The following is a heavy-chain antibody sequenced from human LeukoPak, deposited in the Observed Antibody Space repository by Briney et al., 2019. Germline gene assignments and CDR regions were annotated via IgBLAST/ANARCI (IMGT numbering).Heavy chain of an antibody. CDR3: ARAPNSGSHSFYFDY. V-gene: IGHV4-34*01. Sequence: SETLSLTCAVYGGSFSGYYWSWIRPPRGKGLEGIGEINHSGSTNYNPSLKSRVTISVDTSKNQFSLKLSSVTAADTAVYSCARAPNSGSHSFYFDYWGQGTLVTVSS. CDR1: GGSFSGYY. CDR2: INHSGST. J-gene: IGHJ4*02. D-gene: IGHD1-26*01.